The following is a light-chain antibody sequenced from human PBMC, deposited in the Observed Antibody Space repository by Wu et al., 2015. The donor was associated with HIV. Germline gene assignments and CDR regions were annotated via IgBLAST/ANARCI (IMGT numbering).Light chain of an antibody. V-gene: IGKV1-33*01. Sequence: DIQMTQSPSSLSASVGDRVTISCQASHDISNNLNWYQQKPGKAPKLLIYGASNLDTGVPSRFSGSGSGRDFTFTISSLQPEDIATYYCQHCDHLRTIFGQGTRLQI. J-gene: IGKJ2*01. CDR1: HDISNN. CDR3: QHCDHLRTI. CDR2: GAS.